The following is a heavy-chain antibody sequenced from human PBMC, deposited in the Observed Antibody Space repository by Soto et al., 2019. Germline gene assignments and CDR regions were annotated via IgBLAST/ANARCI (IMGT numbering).Heavy chain of an antibody. J-gene: IGHJ3*02. D-gene: IGHD6-13*01. CDR1: GDTFSNHA. CDR2: IIPIFTAT. Sequence: QVHLVQSGAEVKKPGSSVKVSCKAPGDTFSNHAINWVRQAPGQGLEWMGRIIPIFTATNYAQKFQGRVTITADESTITAYMELSSLKQDDTAMYYCAREVAADGTFREDVFDIWGQGTLVTVSS. V-gene: IGHV1-69*12. CDR3: AREVAADGTFREDVFDI.